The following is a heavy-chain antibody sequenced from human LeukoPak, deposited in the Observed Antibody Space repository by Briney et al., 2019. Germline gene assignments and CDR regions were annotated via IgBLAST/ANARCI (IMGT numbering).Heavy chain of an antibody. CDR1: GGSISSYY. CDR2: IYYSGST. D-gene: IGHD6-13*01. CDR3: AREGYSSSWYEVWFDP. Sequence: PSETLSLTCTVSGGSISSYYWSWIRQPPGKGLEWIGYIYYSGSTNYNPSLKSRVTISVDTSKNQFSLKLSSVTAADTAVYYCAREGYSSSWYEVWFDPWGQGTLVTVSS. J-gene: IGHJ5*02. V-gene: IGHV4-59*12.